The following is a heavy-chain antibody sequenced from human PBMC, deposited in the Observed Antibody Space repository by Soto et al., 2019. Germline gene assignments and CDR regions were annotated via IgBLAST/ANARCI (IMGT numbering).Heavy chain of an antibody. D-gene: IGHD2-8*01. V-gene: IGHV4-59*01. J-gene: IGHJ6*02. CDR2: IYYSGST. Sequence: PSETQSLTCTVSGGSISSYYWSWIRQPPGKGLEWIGYIYYSGSTNYNPSLKSRVTISVDTSKNQFSLKLSSVTAADTAVYYCARDIMGTNYYYYGMDVWGQGTTVTVSS. CDR3: ARDIMGTNYYYYGMDV. CDR1: GGSISSYY.